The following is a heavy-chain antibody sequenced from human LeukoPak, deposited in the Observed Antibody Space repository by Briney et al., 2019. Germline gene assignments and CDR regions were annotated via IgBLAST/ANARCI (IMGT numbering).Heavy chain of an antibody. CDR2: ISSSSYI. CDR3: AAYYYGSGSPY. D-gene: IGHD3-10*01. CDR1: GFTFSSYS. J-gene: IGHJ4*02. V-gene: IGHV3-21*01. Sequence: GGSLSLSCAASGFTFSSYSMNWVRQAPGKGLEWVSSISSSSYIYYADSVKGRFTISRDNAKNSLYLQMNSLRAEDTAVYYCAAYYYGSGSPYWGQGTLVTVSS.